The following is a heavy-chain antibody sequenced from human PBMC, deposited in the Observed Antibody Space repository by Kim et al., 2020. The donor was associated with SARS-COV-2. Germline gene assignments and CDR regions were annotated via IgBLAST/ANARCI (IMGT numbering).Heavy chain of an antibody. J-gene: IGHJ4*02. D-gene: IGHD5-12*01. CDR1: GFTFSSYG. Sequence: GGSLRLSCAASGFTFSSYGMHWVRQAPGKGLEWVAVISYDGSNKYYADSVKGRFTISRDNSKNTLYLQMNSLRAEDTAVYYCAKLSWTGGYDLDYWGQGT. CDR3: AKLSWTGGYDLDY. V-gene: IGHV3-30*18. CDR2: ISYDGSNK.